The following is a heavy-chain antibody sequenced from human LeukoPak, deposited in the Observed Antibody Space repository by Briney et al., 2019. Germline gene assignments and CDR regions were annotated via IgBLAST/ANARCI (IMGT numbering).Heavy chain of an antibody. J-gene: IGHJ4*02. D-gene: IGHD1-7*01. CDR3: SRDRDNWNYYFDY. CDR2: IRSKAYGGTT. Sequence: GGSLRLSCTASGFIFGDYAMSWVRQAPGKGLEWVGFIRSKAYGGTTEYAASVKGRFTISRDDSKSIAYLQMNSLKTEDTAVYYCSRDRDNWNYYFDYWGQGTLVTVSS. V-gene: IGHV3-49*04. CDR1: GFIFGDYA.